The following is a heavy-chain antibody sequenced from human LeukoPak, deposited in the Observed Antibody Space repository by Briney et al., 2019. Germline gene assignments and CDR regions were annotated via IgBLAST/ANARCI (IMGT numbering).Heavy chain of an antibody. D-gene: IGHD6-13*01. CDR1: GGSISSNY. Sequence: SETLSLTCTVSGGSISSNYWSWIRQPPGKGLEWIGYIYYSGSTNYNPSLKSRVTISVDTSKNQFSLKLSSVTAADTAVYYCARGIIAAAYNWFDPWGQGTLVTVSS. CDR3: ARGIIAAAYNWFDP. CDR2: IYYSGST. V-gene: IGHV4-59*01. J-gene: IGHJ5*02.